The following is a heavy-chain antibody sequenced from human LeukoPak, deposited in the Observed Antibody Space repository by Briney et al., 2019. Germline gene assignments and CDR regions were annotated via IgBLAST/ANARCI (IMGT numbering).Heavy chain of an antibody. D-gene: IGHD6-19*01. CDR1: GFTFSSYE. CDR2: ISSSGSTI. CDR3: AKDQHSSGWYVADY. Sequence: GGSLRLSCAASGFTFSSYEMNWVRQAPGKGLEWVSYISSSGSTIYYADSVRGRFTISRDNSKNTLSLEMNSLRAEDTAVYYCAKDQHSSGWYVADYWGQGTLVTVSS. V-gene: IGHV3-48*03. J-gene: IGHJ4*02.